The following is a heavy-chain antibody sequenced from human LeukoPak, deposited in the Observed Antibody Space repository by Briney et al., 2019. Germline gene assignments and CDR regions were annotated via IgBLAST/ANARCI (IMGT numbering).Heavy chain of an antibody. CDR3: VKVGTGAVDF. Sequence: SETLSHTCTVSGASISGYYWGWIRQSPGKGLEWIGYIHYSGDTNYVPSLKSRVSISVDTSKNQFSLKLTSLTAADTAVYYCVKVGTGAVDFWGQGTLVSISS. V-gene: IGHV4-59*01. CDR2: IHYSGDT. D-gene: IGHD3/OR15-3a*01. J-gene: IGHJ4*02. CDR1: GASISGYY.